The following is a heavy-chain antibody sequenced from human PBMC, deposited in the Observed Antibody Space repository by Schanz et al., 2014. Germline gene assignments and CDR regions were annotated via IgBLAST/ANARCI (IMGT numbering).Heavy chain of an antibody. CDR1: RFTFNAYD. Sequence: QVHLVESGGGVVRPGGSLRLSCAASRFTFNAYDMYWIRHAPGKGLEWVALISHDGSNKNSADSVKGRFTISRDNSKNTLYLQMNSLRGDDTAIYYCVKGGTNTLDSWGQGTLVTVSS. CDR2: ISHDGSNK. J-gene: IGHJ4*02. CDR3: VKGGTNTLDS. V-gene: IGHV3-30*18.